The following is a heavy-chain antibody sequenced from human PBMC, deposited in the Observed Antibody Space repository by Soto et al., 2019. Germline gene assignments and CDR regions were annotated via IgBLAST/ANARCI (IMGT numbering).Heavy chain of an antibody. D-gene: IGHD2-15*01. J-gene: IGHJ4*02. Sequence: PSETLSLTCAVYGGSFSGYYWSWICQSPGKGLEWIGEINHSGSSISNPSLKSRVTISVDTSKNQFSLKLRSVTAADTAAYYCARGISLIVEVHRDAPDKYYFDSWSQGTLVTVSS. CDR2: INHSGSS. CDR1: GGSFSGYY. V-gene: IGHV4-34*01. CDR3: ARGISLIVEVHRDAPDKYYFDS.